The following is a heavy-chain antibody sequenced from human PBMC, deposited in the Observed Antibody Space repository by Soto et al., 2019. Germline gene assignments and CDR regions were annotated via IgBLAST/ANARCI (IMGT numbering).Heavy chain of an antibody. V-gene: IGHV1-46*01. D-gene: IGHD1-26*01. J-gene: IGHJ5*02. Sequence: ASVKVSCKAPRDTFTTYYINCVLQPPLQWLEWMGVINPHGGSTAYAQKFKGRVTLTRDTSASTVYMEVSSLTSEDTAMYYCARSSGGNFGIIIEGTNWFAPWGQGTLVTVSS. CDR1: RDTFTTYY. CDR2: INPHGGST. CDR3: ARSSGGNFGIIIEGTNWFAP.